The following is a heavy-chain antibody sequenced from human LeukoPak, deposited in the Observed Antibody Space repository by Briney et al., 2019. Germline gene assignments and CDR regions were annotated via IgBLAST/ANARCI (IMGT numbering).Heavy chain of an antibody. CDR1: GYSISTGYY. V-gene: IGHV4-38-2*02. CDR3: ARELLGTGRRYYYYYYMDV. J-gene: IGHJ6*03. CDR2: IYHSGST. D-gene: IGHD1-1*01. Sequence: PSETLSLTCTVSGYSISTGYYWGWIRQPPGKGLEWIASIYHSGSTYYNLSLKSRVTISVDTSKNQFSLRLSSVTAADTAVYYCARELLGTGRRYYYYYYMDVWGKGTTVTVSS.